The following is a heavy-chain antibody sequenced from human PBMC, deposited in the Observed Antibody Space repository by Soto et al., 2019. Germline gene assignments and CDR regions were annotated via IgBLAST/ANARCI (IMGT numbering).Heavy chain of an antibody. CDR3: AKAFTYYDFWSGYYPTYYYYGMDV. CDR2: ISYDGSNK. V-gene: IGHV3-30*18. CDR1: VFTFSSYG. Sequence: GGSLRLSCAASVFTFSSYGMHWVRQAPGKGLEWVAVISYDGSNKYYADSVKGRFTISRDNSKNTLYLQMNSLRAEDTAVYYCAKAFTYYDFWSGYYPTYYYYGMDVWGQGTTVTVSS. J-gene: IGHJ6*02. D-gene: IGHD3-3*01.